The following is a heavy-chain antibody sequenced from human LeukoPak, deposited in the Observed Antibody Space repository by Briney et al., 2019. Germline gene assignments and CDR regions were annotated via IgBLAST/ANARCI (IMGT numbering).Heavy chain of an antibody. V-gene: IGHV4-31*03. CDR3: ARDGGYNYGPLDS. J-gene: IGHJ4*02. Sequence: SQTLSLTCSVSGGSISNGDYTWSWIRQYPGKRLDWIGFIYYSGSTYYNPSLKSRVTISVDTSKNQFSLRLSSVTAADTAVYYCARDGGYNYGPLDSWGQGALVSVSS. CDR1: GGSISNGDYT. CDR2: IYYSGST. D-gene: IGHD5-18*01.